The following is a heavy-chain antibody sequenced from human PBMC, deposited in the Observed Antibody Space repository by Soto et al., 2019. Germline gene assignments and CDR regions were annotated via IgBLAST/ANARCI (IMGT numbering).Heavy chain of an antibody. Sequence: SETLSLTCTVSGGSISSYYWSWIRQPPGKGLEWIVYIYYSGSNNYNPSLKSRVTISVDTSKNQFSLKLSSVTAADTAVYYCARVLVDTAMVTALYYYYYMDVWGKGTTVTVSS. CDR2: IYYSGSN. D-gene: IGHD5-18*01. J-gene: IGHJ6*03. CDR3: ARVLVDTAMVTALYYYYYMDV. CDR1: GGSISSYY. V-gene: IGHV4-59*01.